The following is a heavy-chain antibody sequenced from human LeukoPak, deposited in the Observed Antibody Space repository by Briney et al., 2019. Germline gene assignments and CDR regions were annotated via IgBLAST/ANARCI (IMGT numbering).Heavy chain of an antibody. J-gene: IGHJ6*02. Sequence: PGRSLRLSCAASGFTFSSYAMHWVRQAPGKGLEWVAVISYDGSNKYYADSVNGRFTISRDNSKSTLYLQMNSLRAEDTAVYYCAKSRFEHPGSYGMDVWGQGTTVTVSS. CDR2: ISYDGSNK. D-gene: IGHD3-3*01. V-gene: IGHV3-30-3*02. CDR3: AKSRFEHPGSYGMDV. CDR1: GFTFSSYA.